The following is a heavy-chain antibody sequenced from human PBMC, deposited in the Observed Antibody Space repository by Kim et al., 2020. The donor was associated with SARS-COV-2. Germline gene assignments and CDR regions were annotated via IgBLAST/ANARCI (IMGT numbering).Heavy chain of an antibody. D-gene: IGHD1-26*01. J-gene: IGHJ6*02. CDR1: GFTFSTHA. CDR3: ATEGVGVPNGKHGMDV. Sequence: GGSLRLSCAASGFTFSTHAMHWVRQAPGKGLEWLAVISYDASKKYYTDSEMGQFTISRDNSKNTLYLQINSLRVEDTAVYYCATEGVGVPNGKHGMDVWGQGTKVIVSS. CDR2: ISYDASKK. V-gene: IGHV3-30*04.